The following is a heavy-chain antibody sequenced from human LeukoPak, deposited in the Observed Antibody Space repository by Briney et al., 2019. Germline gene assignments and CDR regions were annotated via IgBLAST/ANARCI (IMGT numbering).Heavy chain of an antibody. J-gene: IGHJ3*02. CDR2: IDQSGGRD. Sequence: GGSLRHSCADFGFTFSLVLTNCVRQAPGRGLEWVANIDQSGGRDNYVDSVKGRFTIFRDNAKNSLFLEMSSLRADDTAVYFCATAVLGGTFAIWRQGTTVTVSS. CDR1: GFTFSLVL. CDR3: ATAVLGGTFAI. V-gene: IGHV3-7*05. D-gene: IGHD1-1*01.